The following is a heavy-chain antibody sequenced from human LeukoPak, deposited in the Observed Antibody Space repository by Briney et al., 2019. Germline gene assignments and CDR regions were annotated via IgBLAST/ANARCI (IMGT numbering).Heavy chain of an antibody. D-gene: IGHD3-10*01. V-gene: IGHV5-51*01. CDR2: IYPGDSDT. CDR1: GYSFTSYW. Sequence: GESLKISCKGSGYSFTSYWIGWVRQMPGKGLEWMGIIYPGDSDTRYSPSFQGQVTISADKSISTAYLQWSSLKALDTAMYYCARALRGVRYYYGMEVWGQGTTVTVSS. CDR3: ARALRGVRYYYGMEV. J-gene: IGHJ6*02.